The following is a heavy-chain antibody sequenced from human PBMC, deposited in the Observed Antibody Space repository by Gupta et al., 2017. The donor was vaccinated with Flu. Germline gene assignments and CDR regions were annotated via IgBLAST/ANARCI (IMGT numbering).Heavy chain of an antibody. CDR1: GASITSNS. J-gene: IGHJ4*02. V-gene: IGHV4-59*01. CDR2: GTTSGTT. Sequence: QVQLQESGPGLVKPSETLSLTCTVSGASITSNSWSWIRQPPGKGLEWIGFGTTSGTTNYNPSLKSRVTVSVDTSKNQFSLNLTSVTAADTAVYFCARDKSPDFWGQGTLGTVSS. CDR3: ARDKSPDF.